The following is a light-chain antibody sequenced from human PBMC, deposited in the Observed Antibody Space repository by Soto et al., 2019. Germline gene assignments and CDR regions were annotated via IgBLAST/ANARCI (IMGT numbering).Light chain of an antibody. CDR2: DVS. CDR3: SSYTSSSTRYA. Sequence: QSALTQPASVSGSPGQSITISCTGTSSDVGGYNYVSWYQQHPDKAPKLMIYDVSNRPSGVSNRFSGSKSGNTASLTISGLQAEDEADYYCSSYTSSSTRYAFGTGTKVTVL. CDR1: SSDVGGYNY. J-gene: IGLJ1*01. V-gene: IGLV2-14*01.